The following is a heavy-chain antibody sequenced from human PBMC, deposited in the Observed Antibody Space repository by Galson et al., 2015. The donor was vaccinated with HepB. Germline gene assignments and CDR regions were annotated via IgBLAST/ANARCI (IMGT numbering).Heavy chain of an antibody. D-gene: IGHD3-10*01. V-gene: IGHV3-30*18. CDR1: GFTFSSYG. CDR2: ISYDGSNK. Sequence: SLRLSCAASGFTFSSYGMHWVRQAPGKGLEWVAVISYDGSNKYYADSVKSRFTISRDNSKNTLYLQMNSLRAEDTAVYYCAKVLMSHLWFGELLHYYYYGMDVWGQGTTVTVSS. J-gene: IGHJ6*02. CDR3: AKVLMSHLWFGELLHYYYYGMDV.